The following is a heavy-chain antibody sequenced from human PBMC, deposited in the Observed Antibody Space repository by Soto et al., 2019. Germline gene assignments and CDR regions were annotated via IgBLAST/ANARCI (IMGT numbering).Heavy chain of an antibody. CDR2: ISAKNGNT. V-gene: IGHV1-18*01. J-gene: IGHJ4*02. Sequence: ASVXVSCKASGYTFSDYGISWVRQAAGQGLEWMGWISAKNGNTNFAQKFRGRVTMTTDTSTSTVYMELTSLKPDDSAVYYCAREPPETPPDYWGQGTLVTVS. CDR1: GYTFSDYG. CDR3: AREPPETPPDY.